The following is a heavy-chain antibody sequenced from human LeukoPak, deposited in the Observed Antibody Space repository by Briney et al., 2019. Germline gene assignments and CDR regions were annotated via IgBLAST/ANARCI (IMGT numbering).Heavy chain of an antibody. CDR3: AKPYYYGSRSYMDY. D-gene: IGHD3-10*01. CDR2: ISYDGSNT. V-gene: IGHV3-30*18. J-gene: IGHJ4*02. Sequence: GGSLRLSCAPSGFTFSNYGMHWVRQAPGKGLEWVAVISYDGSNTYYADSVKGRFTISRDNSKNMLYLQMNSLRAEDTAVYYCAKPYYYGSRSYMDYWGQGTLVTVSS. CDR1: GFTFSNYG.